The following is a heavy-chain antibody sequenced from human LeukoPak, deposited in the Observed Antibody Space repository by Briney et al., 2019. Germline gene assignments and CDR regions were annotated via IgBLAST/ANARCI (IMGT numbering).Heavy chain of an antibody. CDR1: GFTFSSYA. CDR3: AKDVNYYDSSGYSIFQH. CDR2: ISYDGSEK. D-gene: IGHD3-22*01. Sequence: PGGSLRLSCAASGFTFSSYAMHWVRQAPGKGLEWVAVISYDGSEKYYADSVKDRFTISRDNSKNTLYLQMNSLRAEDTAVYYCAKDVNYYDSSGYSIFQHWGQGTLVTVSS. J-gene: IGHJ1*01. V-gene: IGHV3-30*04.